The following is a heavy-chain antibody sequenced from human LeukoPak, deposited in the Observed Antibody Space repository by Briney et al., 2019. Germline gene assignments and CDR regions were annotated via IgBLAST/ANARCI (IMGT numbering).Heavy chain of an antibody. V-gene: IGHV4-34*01. CDR2: INHSGST. J-gene: IGHJ4*02. Sequence: SETLSLTCAVYGGSFSGYYWSWIRQPPGKGLEWIGEINHSGSTNYNPSLKSRVTISVDTSKNQFSLKLSSVTAADTAVYYCARGLDGSARQNKRLVDYWGQGTLVTVSS. CDR3: ARGLDGSARQNKRLVDY. CDR1: GGSFSGYY. D-gene: IGHD3-10*01.